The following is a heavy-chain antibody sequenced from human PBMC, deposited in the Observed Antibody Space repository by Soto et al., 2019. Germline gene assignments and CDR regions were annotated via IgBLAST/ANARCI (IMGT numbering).Heavy chain of an antibody. CDR1: GGTFSSYA. J-gene: IGHJ6*02. D-gene: IGHD6-19*01. V-gene: IGHV1-69*12. CDR3: ASFRTVAWEDYYGMDV. CDR2: IIPIFGTA. Sequence: QVQLVQSGAEVKKPGSSVKVSCKASGGTFSSYAISWVRQAPGQGLEWMGGIIPIFGTANYAQKFQGRVTSTADESTSSGYMELSSLRSEDTAVYYCASFRTVAWEDYYGMDVWGQGTTVTVSS.